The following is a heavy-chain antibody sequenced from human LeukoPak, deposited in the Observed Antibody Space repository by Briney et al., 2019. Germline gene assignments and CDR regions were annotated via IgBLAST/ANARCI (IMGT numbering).Heavy chain of an antibody. D-gene: IGHD5-12*01. Sequence: GGSLRLSCAASGFTFSSYSMNWVRQAPGKGLEWVSSISSSSSYIYYADSVKGRFTISRDNAKNSLYLQMNSLRAEDTAVYYCARVYSGYDYYFDYWGQGTPVTVSS. J-gene: IGHJ4*02. CDR2: ISSSSSYI. V-gene: IGHV3-21*01. CDR3: ARVYSGYDYYFDY. CDR1: GFTFSSYS.